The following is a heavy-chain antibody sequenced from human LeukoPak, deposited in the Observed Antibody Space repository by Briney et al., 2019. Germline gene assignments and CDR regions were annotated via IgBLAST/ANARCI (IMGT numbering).Heavy chain of an antibody. CDR1: GGSISSHY. D-gene: IGHD3-22*01. J-gene: IGHJ5*02. V-gene: IGHV4-59*11. CDR2: IYYSGSA. Sequence: PSETLSLTCTVSGGSISSHYWSWIRQPPGKGLEWIGYIYYSGSAKYNPSLKSRVTISVDTSKNQFSLTLSSVTAADAAVYYCARLYDSSGYTNWLDPWGQGTLVTVSS. CDR3: ARLYDSSGYTNWLDP.